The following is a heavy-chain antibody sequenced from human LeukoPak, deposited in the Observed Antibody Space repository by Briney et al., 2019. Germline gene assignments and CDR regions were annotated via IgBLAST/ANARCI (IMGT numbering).Heavy chain of an antibody. CDR3: AIARRLSGSYRLANYFDY. V-gene: IGHV4-59*08. CDR1: GGSISSYY. CDR2: IYYSGST. D-gene: IGHD1-26*01. J-gene: IGHJ4*02. Sequence: KSSETLSLTCTVSGGSISSYYWSWIRQPSGKGLEWIGYIYYSGSTNYNPSLKSRVTISVDTSKNQFSLKLSSVTAADTAVYYCAIARRLSGSYRLANYFDYWGQGTLVTVSS.